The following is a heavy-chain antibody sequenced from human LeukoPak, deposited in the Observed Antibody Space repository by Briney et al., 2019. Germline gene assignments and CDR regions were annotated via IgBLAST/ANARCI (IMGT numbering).Heavy chain of an antibody. J-gene: IGHJ4*02. CDR2: INHSGST. Sequence: PSKTLSFTCAVYGGSFSGYYWSWIRQPPGKGLEWIGEINHSGSTNYNPSLKSRVTISVDTSKNQFSLKLSSVTAADTVVYYCARGRKYPNYYDSSGYYPYWGQGTLVTVSS. CDR3: ARGRKYPNYYDSSGYYPY. CDR1: GGSFSGYY. D-gene: IGHD3-22*01. V-gene: IGHV4-34*01.